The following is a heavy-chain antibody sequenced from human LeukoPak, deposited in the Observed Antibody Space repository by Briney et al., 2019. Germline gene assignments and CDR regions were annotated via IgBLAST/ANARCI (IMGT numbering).Heavy chain of an antibody. V-gene: IGHV1-2*02. J-gene: IGHJ5*02. CDR1: RYTLTDYY. D-gene: IGHD6-13*01. CDR3: ARGVAAHGSHNWFDP. Sequence: ASVKVSCKSSRYTLTDYYIHWVRQAPGHGLEWMGWIMPDSGATNYTPKFQGRVTMTRDTSVSTAYLELSSLTSDDTAVYFCARGVAAHGSHNWFDPWGQGTLVTVSS. CDR2: IMPDSGAT.